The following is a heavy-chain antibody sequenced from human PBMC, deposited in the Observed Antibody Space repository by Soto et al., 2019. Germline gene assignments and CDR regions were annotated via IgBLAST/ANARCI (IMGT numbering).Heavy chain of an antibody. Sequence: EVQLVESGGGLLQPGGSLRLSCAASGFIFSTYDMHWVRQTTGKGLEWVSAISGSGGSTYYADSVKGRFTISRDNSKNTLYLQMNSLRAEDTAVYYCAKGGKSYGGNSEGDYWGQGTLVTVSS. CDR2: ISGSGGST. CDR3: AKGGKSYGGNSEGDY. D-gene: IGHD4-17*01. V-gene: IGHV3-23*04. J-gene: IGHJ4*02. CDR1: GFIFSTYD.